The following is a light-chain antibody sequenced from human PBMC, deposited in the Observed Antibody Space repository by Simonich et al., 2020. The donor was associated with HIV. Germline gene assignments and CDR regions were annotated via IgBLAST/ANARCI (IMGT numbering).Light chain of an antibody. J-gene: IGKJ1*01. CDR1: QSLNIN. CDR2: GAS. Sequence: EIVMTQSPAPLSVSPGERATLSCRASQSLNINLAWYQQTPGQTPRLLIYGASTRATGIPARFSGSGSGTEFTLTISSLQSEDFAVYYCQQYNNWPPWTFGQGTKVEIK. CDR3: QQYNNWPPWT. V-gene: IGKV3-15*01.